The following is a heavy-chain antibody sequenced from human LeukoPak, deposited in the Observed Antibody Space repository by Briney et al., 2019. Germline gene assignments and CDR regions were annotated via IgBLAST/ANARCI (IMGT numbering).Heavy chain of an antibody. Sequence: PSETLSLTCAVSGGSFSGYYWSWIRQPPGKGLEWIGEINHSGSTNYNPSLKSRVTISVDTSKNQFSLKLSSVTAADTAVYYCARRGTYYDFWSGYPTYFDYWGQGTLVTVSS. J-gene: IGHJ4*02. CDR2: INHSGST. V-gene: IGHV4-34*01. D-gene: IGHD3-3*01. CDR1: GGSFSGYY. CDR3: ARRGTYYDFWSGYPTYFDY.